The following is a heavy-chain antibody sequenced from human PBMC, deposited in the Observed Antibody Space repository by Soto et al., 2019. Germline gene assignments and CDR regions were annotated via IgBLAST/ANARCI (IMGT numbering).Heavy chain of an antibody. V-gene: IGHV2-5*01. CDR3: ADRRLGDTSPDYNGLDV. CDR1: GFSLSTTGEG. CDR2: VHWNDDK. D-gene: IGHD3-3*01. J-gene: IGHJ6*02. Sequence: QITLKEAGPTLVKPTQTLTLTCTFSGFSLSTTGEGVFWIRQPPGKAPEWLALVHWNDDKRYSPSLRPSLTIRQYTSRNQVVLSFTNLDPVDTGTYYCADRRLGDTSPDYNGLDVWGQGTTVIVSS.